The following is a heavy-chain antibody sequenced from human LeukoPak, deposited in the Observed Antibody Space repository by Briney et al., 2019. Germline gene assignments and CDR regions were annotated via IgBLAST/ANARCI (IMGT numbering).Heavy chain of an antibody. CDR2: INHSGST. D-gene: IGHD6-13*01. CDR1: GGSFSGYY. CDR3: ARAASSWYFVGRFDY. V-gene: IGHV4-34*01. J-gene: IGHJ4*02. Sequence: PSETLSLTCAVYGGSFSGYYWSWIRQPPGKGLEWIGEINHSGSTNYNPSLKSRVTISVDTSKNQFSLKLSSVTAADTAVYYCARAASSWYFVGRFDYWGQGTLVTVSS.